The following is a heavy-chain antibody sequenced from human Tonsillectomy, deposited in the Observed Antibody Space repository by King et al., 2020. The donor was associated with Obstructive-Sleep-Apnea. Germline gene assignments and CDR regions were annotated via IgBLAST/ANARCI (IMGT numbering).Heavy chain of an antibody. D-gene: IGHD6-13*01. Sequence: VQLVESGAEVKKPGESLRISFKGSGYSFIPHLTSWVRQIPGKGLECGGRIDPSDSYNNYSPSLQGHVPISADNSISTAYLQWSSVKASDTAMYYCVGQGYSSSWLTDYWGQGTLVTVSS. CDR1: GYSFIPHL. CDR2: IDPSDSYN. J-gene: IGHJ4*02. V-gene: IGHV5-10-1*03. CDR3: VGQGYSSSWLTDY.